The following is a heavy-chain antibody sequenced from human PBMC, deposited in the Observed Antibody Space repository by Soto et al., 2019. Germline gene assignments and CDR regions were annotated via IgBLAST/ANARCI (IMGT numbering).Heavy chain of an antibody. J-gene: IGHJ6*03. CDR3: ARGNGAAAGTGYMDV. D-gene: IGHD6-13*01. V-gene: IGHV4-34*01. Sequence: SETLSLTCAVYGGSFSGYYWSWIRQPPGKGLEWIGEINHSGSTNYNPSLKSRVTISVDTSKNQFSLKLGPVTAADTAVYYCARGNGAAAGTGYMDVWGKGTTVTVSS. CDR1: GGSFSGYY. CDR2: INHSGST.